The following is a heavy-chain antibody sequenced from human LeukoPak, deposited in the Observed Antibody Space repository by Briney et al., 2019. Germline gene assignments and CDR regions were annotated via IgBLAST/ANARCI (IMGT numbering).Heavy chain of an antibody. Sequence: SETLSLTCTVSGGSISSYYWSWIRQPAGKGLEWIGRIYTSGSTNYNPSLKSRVTMSVDTSKNQFSLKLSSVTAADTAVYYCARSGSGYLKYYFDYWGQGTLVTVSS. CDR2: IYTSGST. CDR1: GGSISSYY. D-gene: IGHD5-12*01. J-gene: IGHJ4*02. CDR3: ARSGSGYLKYYFDY. V-gene: IGHV4-4*07.